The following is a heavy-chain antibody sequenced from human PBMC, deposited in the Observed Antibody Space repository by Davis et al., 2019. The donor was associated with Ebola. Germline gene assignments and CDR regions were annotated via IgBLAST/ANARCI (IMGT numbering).Heavy chain of an antibody. J-gene: IGHJ5*02. Sequence: ASVKVSCKASGYTFTNYYMHWVRQAPGQGLEWMGIINPSAGSTSYAQKFQGRLTMTRDTSTSTVYMELSSLRSGDAALYYCARGGMGVTTARFDPWGQGTLVTVSS. D-gene: IGHD4/OR15-4a*01. CDR3: ARGGMGVTTARFDP. V-gene: IGHV1-46*01. CDR1: GYTFTNYY. CDR2: INPSAGST.